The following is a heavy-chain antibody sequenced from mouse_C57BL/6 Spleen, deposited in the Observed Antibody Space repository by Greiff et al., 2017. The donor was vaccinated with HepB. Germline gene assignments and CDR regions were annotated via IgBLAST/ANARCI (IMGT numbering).Heavy chain of an antibody. D-gene: IGHD1-1*01. Sequence: EVHLVESGEGLVKPGGSLKLSCAASGFTFSSYAMSWVRQTPEKRLEWVAYISSGGNYIYYADTVKGRFTISRDNARNTLYLQMSSLTSEDTAMYYCTRGYYGSSWDYAMDYWGQGTSVTVSS. CDR3: TRGYYGSSWDYAMDY. V-gene: IGHV5-9-1*02. J-gene: IGHJ4*01. CDR1: GFTFSSYA. CDR2: ISSGGNYI.